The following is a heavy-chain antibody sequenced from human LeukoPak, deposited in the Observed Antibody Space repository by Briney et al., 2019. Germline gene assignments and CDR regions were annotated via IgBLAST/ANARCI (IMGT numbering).Heavy chain of an antibody. V-gene: IGHV4-34*01. J-gene: IGHJ4*02. CDR1: GGSFSGYY. CDR2: INHSGST. CDR3: ASHMVVRGVIIHPPGFDY. D-gene: IGHD3-10*01. Sequence: PSETLSLTCAVYGGSFSGYYWSWIRQPPGKGLEWIGEINHSGSTNYNPSLKSRVTISVDTSKNQFSLKLSSVTAADTAVYYCASHMVVRGVIIHPPGFDYWGQGTLVTVSS.